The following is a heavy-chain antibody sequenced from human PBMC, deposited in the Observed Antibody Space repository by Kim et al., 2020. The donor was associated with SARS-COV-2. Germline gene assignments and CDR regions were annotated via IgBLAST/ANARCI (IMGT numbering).Heavy chain of an antibody. V-gene: IGHV4-30-4*01. Sequence: SETLSLTCTVSGGSISSGDYYWSWIRQPPGKGLEWIGYIYYSGSTYYNPSLKSRVTISVDTAKNQFSLKLSSVTAADTAVYYCARGGDDYQGAFDIWGQGTMVTVSS. J-gene: IGHJ3*02. D-gene: IGHD5-12*01. CDR1: GGSISSGDYY. CDR2: IYYSGST. CDR3: ARGGDDYQGAFDI.